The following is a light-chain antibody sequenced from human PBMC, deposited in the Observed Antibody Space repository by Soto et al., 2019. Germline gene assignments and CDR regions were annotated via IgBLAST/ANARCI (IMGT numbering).Light chain of an antibody. CDR2: EVT. J-gene: IGLJ1*01. CDR1: SSDVGSYNL. Sequence: ALTQPASVSGSPGQSITISCTGTSSDVGSYNLVSWYQQHPGEAPKLMIYEVTKRPSGVSNRFSGSKSGNTASLTISGVQAQDEADYYCFSYAAGSTFVFGTGTKVTVL. CDR3: FSYAAGSTFV. V-gene: IGLV2-23*02.